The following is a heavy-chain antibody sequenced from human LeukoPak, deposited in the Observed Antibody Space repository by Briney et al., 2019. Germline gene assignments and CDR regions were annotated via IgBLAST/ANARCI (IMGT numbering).Heavy chain of an antibody. CDR1: GFTISSYA. CDR2: ISGSGGST. CDR3: AKGFFIGTLTKNWFDP. V-gene: IGHV3-23*01. Sequence: PRGSLRLSCAASGFTISSYAMGWARQAPGKGLEWVSAISGSGGSTYYADSLKGRFTISRDNSKNTVYLQMNSLRAEDTAEYYCAKGFFIGTLTKNWFDPWGQGTLVTVSS. D-gene: IGHD4-17*01. J-gene: IGHJ5*02.